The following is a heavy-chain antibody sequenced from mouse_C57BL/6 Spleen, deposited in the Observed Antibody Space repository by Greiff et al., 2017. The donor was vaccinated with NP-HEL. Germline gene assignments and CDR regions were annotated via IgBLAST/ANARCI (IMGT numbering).Heavy chain of an antibody. CDR2: INPSNGGT. V-gene: IGHV1-53*01. Sequence: QVQLQQSGTELVKPGASVKLSCKASGYTFTSYWMHWVKQRPGQGLEWIGNINPSNGGTNYNEKFKSKATLTVDKSSSTAYMQLSSLTSEDSAVYYCASGDGSSPWFAYWGQGTLVTVSA. CDR3: ASGDGSSPWFAY. J-gene: IGHJ3*01. D-gene: IGHD1-1*01. CDR1: GYTFTSYW.